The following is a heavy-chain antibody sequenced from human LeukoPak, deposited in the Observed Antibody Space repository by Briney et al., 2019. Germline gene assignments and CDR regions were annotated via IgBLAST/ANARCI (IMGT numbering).Heavy chain of an antibody. D-gene: IGHD1-1*01. CDR2: ISGSGGRI. CDR1: GFTFSSYS. Sequence: GGSLKLSCAASGFTFSSYSMSWVRQAPGKGLEWVSSISGSGGRIDYADSVKGRFTISRDNSKNTLSLQMNSLTAEDTAVYYCAKNPRLEGWIYFDSWGQGILVTVSS. CDR3: AKNPRLEGWIYFDS. V-gene: IGHV3-23*01. J-gene: IGHJ4*02.